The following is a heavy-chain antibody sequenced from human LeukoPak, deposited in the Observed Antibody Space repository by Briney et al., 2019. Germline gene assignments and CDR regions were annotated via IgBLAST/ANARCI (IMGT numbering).Heavy chain of an antibody. CDR1: GYSFTNYW. Sequence: PGESLKISCKGSGYSFTNYWIGWVRQMPGKGLEWMGIINPGDSEIRYSPSFQGQVTISADKSISTAYLQWSSLKASDTAMYYCARRPLVYYYDISDELAVFFDYWGQGTLVTISS. D-gene: IGHD3-22*01. V-gene: IGHV5-51*01. J-gene: IGHJ4*02. CDR2: INPGDSEI. CDR3: ARRPLVYYYDISDELAVFFDY.